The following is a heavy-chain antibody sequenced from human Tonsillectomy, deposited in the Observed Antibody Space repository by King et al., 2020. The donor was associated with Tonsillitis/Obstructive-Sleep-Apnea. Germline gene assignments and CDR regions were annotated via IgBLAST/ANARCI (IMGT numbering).Heavy chain of an antibody. CDR3: AHGAVAGHGVDAFDI. CDR2: IYWDDDK. J-gene: IGHJ3*02. Sequence: TLKESGPTLAKPTQTLTLTCTFSGFSLRTSGVGVGWIRQPPGKALEWLALIYWDDDKRYSPSLKSRLTITKDTSKNQVVLTMTNMDPVDTATYYCAHGAVAGHGVDAFDIWGQGTMVTVSS. CDR1: GFSLRTSGVG. V-gene: IGHV2-5*02. D-gene: IGHD6-19*01.